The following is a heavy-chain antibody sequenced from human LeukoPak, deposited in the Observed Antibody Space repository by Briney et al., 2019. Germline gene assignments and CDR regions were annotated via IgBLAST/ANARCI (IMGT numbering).Heavy chain of an antibody. J-gene: IGHJ4*02. D-gene: IGHD6-6*01. CDR1: GGTFSSYA. CDR2: IIPIFGTA. CDR3: ARGSIAARYFDY. V-gene: IGHV1-69*05. Sequence: ASVKVSCTASGGTFSSYAISWVRQAPGQGLEWMGGIIPIFGTANYAQKFQGRVTITTDESTSTAYMELSSLRSEDTAVYYCARGSIAARYFDYWGQGTLVTVSS.